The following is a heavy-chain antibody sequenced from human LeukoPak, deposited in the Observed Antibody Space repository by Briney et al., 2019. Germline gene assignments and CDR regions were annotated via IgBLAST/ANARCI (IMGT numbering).Heavy chain of an antibody. V-gene: IGHV3-33*01. J-gene: IGHJ4*02. CDR1: GFTFSTYG. CDR3: AREVSEGFDF. D-gene: IGHD3-22*01. Sequence: GGSLRLSCAASGFTFSTYGMHWVRQAPGKRLEWVAVTWYDGSYKYYGDSVKGRFTISRDNAKNLLYLQMNSLRAEDTALYYCAREVSEGFDFWGQGTLVTVSS. CDR2: TWYDGSYK.